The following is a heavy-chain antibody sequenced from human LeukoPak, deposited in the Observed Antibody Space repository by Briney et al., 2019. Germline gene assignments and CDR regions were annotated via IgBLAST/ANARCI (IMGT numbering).Heavy chain of an antibody. CDR1: GYTLTELS. CDR3: ATVSVDTAGNWFDP. Sequence: APVKVSCKVSGYTLTELSMHWVRQAPGKGLEWMGGFDPEDGETIYAQKFQGRVTMTEDTSTDTAYMELSSLRSEDTAVYYCATVSVDTAGNWFDPWGQGTLVTVSS. V-gene: IGHV1-24*01. CDR2: FDPEDGET. D-gene: IGHD5-18*01. J-gene: IGHJ5*02.